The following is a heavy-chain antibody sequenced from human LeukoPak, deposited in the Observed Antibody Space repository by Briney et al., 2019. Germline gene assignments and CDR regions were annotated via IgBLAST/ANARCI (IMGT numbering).Heavy chain of an antibody. CDR3: ARLYEYSRNYYYYYYMDV. Sequence: SETLSLTCNVSGASISDYYWSWIRQSAGKGLEWIGRIYAAETDFNPSLKSRLTMSIDTSKNQFSLKVSSVTAADTAVYYCARLYEYSRNYYYYYYMDVWGKGTTVTVSS. D-gene: IGHD6-6*01. CDR2: IYAAET. CDR1: GASISDYY. V-gene: IGHV4-4*07. J-gene: IGHJ6*03.